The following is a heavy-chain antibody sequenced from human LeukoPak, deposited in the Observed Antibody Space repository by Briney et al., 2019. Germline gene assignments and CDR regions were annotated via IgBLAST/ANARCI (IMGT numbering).Heavy chain of an antibody. CDR2: ISAYNGNT. D-gene: IGHD3-16*01. J-gene: IGHJ3*02. CDR1: GYTFTSYG. CDR3: ARDILSVWGKLRPYAFDI. V-gene: IGHV1-18*01. Sequence: ASVKVSCKASGYTFTSYGISWVRQAPGQGLEWMGWISAYNGNTNYAQKLQGRVTMTTDTSTSTAYMELRSLRSDDTAVYYCARDILSVWGKLRPYAFDIWGQGTMVTVSS.